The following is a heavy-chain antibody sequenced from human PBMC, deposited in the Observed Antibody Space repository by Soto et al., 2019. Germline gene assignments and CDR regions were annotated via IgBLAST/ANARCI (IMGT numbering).Heavy chain of an antibody. J-gene: IGHJ3*02. V-gene: IGHV3-23*01. Sequence: GGSLRLSCAASGFTFSSYAMSWVRQAPGKGLEWVSAISGSGGSTYYADSVKGRFTISRDNSENTLYLQMNSLRAEDTAVYYCAKVGLRHWNSPGAAFDIWGQGTMVTVSS. CDR3: AKVGLRHWNSPGAAFDI. CDR2: ISGSGGST. D-gene: IGHD1-7*01. CDR1: GFTFSSYA.